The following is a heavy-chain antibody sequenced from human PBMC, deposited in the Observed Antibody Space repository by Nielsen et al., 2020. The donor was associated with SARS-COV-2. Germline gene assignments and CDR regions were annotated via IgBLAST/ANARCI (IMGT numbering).Heavy chain of an antibody. Sequence: WIRQPPGKGLEWVSVIYSGGSTYYADSVKGRFTISRDDSKNTLYLQMNSLRAEDTAVYYCANHAYYYGSGSPTFHYFGYWGQGTLVTVSS. J-gene: IGHJ4*02. D-gene: IGHD3-10*01. CDR2: IYSGGST. V-gene: IGHV3-53*01. CDR3: ANHAYYYGSGSPTFHYFGY.